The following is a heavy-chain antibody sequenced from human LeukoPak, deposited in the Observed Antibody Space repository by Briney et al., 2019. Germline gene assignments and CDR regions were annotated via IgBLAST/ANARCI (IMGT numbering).Heavy chain of an antibody. J-gene: IGHJ4*02. CDR2: ISWNSGSI. CDR3: AKADYYGSISFDY. D-gene: IGHD3-10*01. CDR1: GFTFDDYA. Sequence: GGSLRLSCAASGFTFDDYAMHWVRQAPGKGLEWVSGISWNSGSIGYADSVKGRFTISRDNAKNSLYLHMNSVRADDTALYYCAKADYYGSISFDYWGQGTLVTVSS. V-gene: IGHV3-9*01.